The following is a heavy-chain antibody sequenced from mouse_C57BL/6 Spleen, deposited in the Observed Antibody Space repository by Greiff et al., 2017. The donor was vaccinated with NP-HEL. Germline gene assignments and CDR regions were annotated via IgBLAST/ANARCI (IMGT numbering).Heavy chain of an antibody. CDR2: INPNNGGT. J-gene: IGHJ2*01. Sequence: EVQLQQSGPELVKPGASVKMSCKASGYTFTDYNMHWVKQSHGKSLEWIGYINPNNGGTSYNQKFKGKATLTVNKSSSTAYMELRSLTSEDSAVYYCAKMTTVKIFDYWGQGTTLTVSS. D-gene: IGHD1-1*01. V-gene: IGHV1-22*01. CDR3: AKMTTVKIFDY. CDR1: GYTFTDYN.